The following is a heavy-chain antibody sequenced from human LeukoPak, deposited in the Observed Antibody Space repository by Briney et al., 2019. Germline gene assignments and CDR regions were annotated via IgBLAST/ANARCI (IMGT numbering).Heavy chain of an antibody. D-gene: IGHD3-9*01. CDR2: IYHSGST. J-gene: IGHJ4*02. CDR1: GGSISSGGYS. V-gene: IGHV4-30-2*01. Sequence: SQTLSLTCAVSGGSISSGGYSWSWIRQPPGKGLEWIGYIYHSGSTYYNPSLKSRVTISVDRSKNQFSLKLSPVTAADTAVYYCARGNFDWLFHYFDYWGQGTLVTVSS. CDR3: ARGNFDWLFHYFDY.